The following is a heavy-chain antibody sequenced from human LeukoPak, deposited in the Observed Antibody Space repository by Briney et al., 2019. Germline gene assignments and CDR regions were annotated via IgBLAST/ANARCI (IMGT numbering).Heavy chain of an antibody. D-gene: IGHD3-9*01. CDR1: GFTLSPYW. V-gene: IGHV3-74*01. J-gene: IGHJ4*02. Sequence: GGSLRLSCAASGFTLSPYWMHWVRQAPGKGLLWVSRINSDGSTTDYADSVQGRFTISRDNAKNTLYLQMNSLRAEDTAVYYCAKEGRYFDWLLDYWGQGTLVTVSS. CDR3: AKEGRYFDWLLDY. CDR2: INSDGSTT.